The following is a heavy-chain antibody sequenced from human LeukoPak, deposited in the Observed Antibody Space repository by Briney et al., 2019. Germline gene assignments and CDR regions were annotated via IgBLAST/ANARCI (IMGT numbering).Heavy chain of an antibody. CDR3: ARHYYYGSGSYNFDY. CDR1: GFTVSSNY. Sequence: TGGSLRLSCAASGFTVSSNYMSWVRQAPGKGLEWVSVIYSGGNTYYADSVKGRFTISRDNSKNTRYLQMNSLRAEDTAVYYCARHYYYGSGSYNFDYWGQGTLVTVSS. CDR2: IYSGGNT. J-gene: IGHJ4*02. V-gene: IGHV3-53*01. D-gene: IGHD3-10*01.